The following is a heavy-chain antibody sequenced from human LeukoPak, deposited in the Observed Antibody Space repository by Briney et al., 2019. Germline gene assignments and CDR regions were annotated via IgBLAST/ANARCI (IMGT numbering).Heavy chain of an antibody. CDR3: ARESVAGSHFDY. CDR1: GYTFTSYG. Sequence: ASVKVSCKTSGYTFTSYGISWVRQAPGQGLEWMGWISAYNANTNYAQKFQGRVTMTTDTSTSTAYMELRSLRSDDTAVYYCARESVAGSHFDYWGQGTLVTVSS. CDR2: ISAYNANT. D-gene: IGHD6-19*01. V-gene: IGHV1-18*01. J-gene: IGHJ4*02.